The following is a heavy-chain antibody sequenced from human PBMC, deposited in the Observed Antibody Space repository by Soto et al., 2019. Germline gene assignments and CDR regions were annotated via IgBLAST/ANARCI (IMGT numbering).Heavy chain of an antibody. V-gene: IGHV3-73*01. CDR1: GFTFSGSA. J-gene: IGHJ4*02. CDR3: SRYISTN. D-gene: IGHD2-2*01. Sequence: EVQLVESGGGLVQPGGSLKLSCAASGFTFSGSAMHWVRQASGKGLEWVGRIRTKANNYATAYAASVKGRFIISRDDSKITTYLQMNSLKSEDTAVYYCSRYISTNWGQGTLVTVSS. CDR2: IRTKANNYAT.